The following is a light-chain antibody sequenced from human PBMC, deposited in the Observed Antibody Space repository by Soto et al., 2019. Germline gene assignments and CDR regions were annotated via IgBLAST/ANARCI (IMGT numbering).Light chain of an antibody. CDR1: TSNFVSNS. J-gene: IGLJ1*01. Sequence: QSVLTQSPSASGTPGQRVTISCSASTSNFVSNSVSWYQHVPGTAPKLLISRNHQRPSGVPDRFSGSKSATSASLAISDLRSEDEADYYCSSYAGSNNFVFGTGTQLTVL. CDR3: SSYAGSNNFV. V-gene: IGLV1-47*01. CDR2: RNH.